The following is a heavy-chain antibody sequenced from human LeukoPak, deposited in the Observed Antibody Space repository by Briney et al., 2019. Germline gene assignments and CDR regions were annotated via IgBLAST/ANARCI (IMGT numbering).Heavy chain of an antibody. V-gene: IGHV1-3*01. CDR1: GYTFSVYA. D-gene: IGHD3-16*01. Sequence: GASVKVSCKASGYTFSVYAIHWVRQAPGQRLEWMGWINAGNGDTEYSQKFQGRVTIRTDTSATTVYMELSSLSSEDTAVYYCARGYVPPYFDPWGQGTLVTVSS. J-gene: IGHJ5*02. CDR2: INAGNGDT. CDR3: ARGYVPPYFDP.